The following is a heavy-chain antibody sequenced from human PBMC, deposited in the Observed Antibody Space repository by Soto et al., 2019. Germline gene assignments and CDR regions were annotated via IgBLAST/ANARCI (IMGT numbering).Heavy chain of an antibody. V-gene: IGHV4-31*03. D-gene: IGHD6-19*01. CDR1: GGSISSGGYY. J-gene: IGHJ4*02. CDR2: IYYSGST. CDR3: ARFPVAGTSGPPVY. Sequence: QVQLQESGPGLVKPSQTLSLTCTVSGGSISSGGYYWSWIRQHPGKGLEWIGYIYYSGSTYYNPSIEHRVTISVDASKNQFSLKLSSVTAADTAVYYCARFPVAGTSGPPVYWGQGTLVTVSS.